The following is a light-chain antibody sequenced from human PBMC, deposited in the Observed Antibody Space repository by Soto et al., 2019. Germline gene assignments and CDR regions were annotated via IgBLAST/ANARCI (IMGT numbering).Light chain of an antibody. CDR1: QTVRNNY. Sequence: VLTQSPGTLSLSPGERATLSCRASQTVRNNYLAWYQQKPGQAPRLLIYDASSRATGIPSRFSGSGSGTEFTLTISSLQPDDFATYYCQHYNSYSEAFGQGTKVDIK. J-gene: IGKJ1*01. CDR3: QHYNSYSEA. V-gene: IGKV3-20*01. CDR2: DAS.